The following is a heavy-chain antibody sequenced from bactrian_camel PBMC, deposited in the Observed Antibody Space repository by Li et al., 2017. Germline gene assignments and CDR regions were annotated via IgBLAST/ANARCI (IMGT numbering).Heavy chain of an antibody. V-gene: IGHV3S1*01. Sequence: QLVESGGGSVRDGGSLRLSCVASTSMYCMAWFRQAPGKEREGVATMLVGRDSAYYADSVKGRFTISQDNAKKTVYLQMNNLTSDDTAMYYCATSASRPLTFPLRQANYGFWGQGTQVTVS. J-gene: IGHJ6*01. CDR1: TSMYC. CDR2: MLVGRDSA. CDR3: ATSASRPLTFPLRQANYGF.